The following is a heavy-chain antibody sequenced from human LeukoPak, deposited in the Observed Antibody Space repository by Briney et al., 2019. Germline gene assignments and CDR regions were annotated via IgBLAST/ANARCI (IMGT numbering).Heavy chain of an antibody. CDR1: GVSFSSSG. J-gene: IGHJ4*02. V-gene: IGHV3-7*01. Sequence: GGSLRLSFGASGVSFSSSGMNWVRQAPGKGLEWVANIKQDGSEKYYVDSVKGRFTISRDNAKNSLYLQMNSLRAEDTAVYYCARADFWGQGTLVTVSS. CDR2: IKQDGSEK. CDR3: ARADF.